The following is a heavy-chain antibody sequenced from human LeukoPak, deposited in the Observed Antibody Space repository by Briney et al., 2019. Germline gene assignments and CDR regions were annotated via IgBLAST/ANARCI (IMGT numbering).Heavy chain of an antibody. CDR2: IVVGSGNT. V-gene: IGHV1-58*01. CDR1: GFTFTSSD. CDR3: AASPDYYDSCGYSYYFDY. Sequence: SVKVSCKASGFTFTSSDVQWVRQARGQRLEWIGWIVVGSGNTNYAQKFQERVTITRDMSTSTAYMELSSLRSEDTAVYYCAASPDYYDSCGYSYYFDYWGQGTLVTVSS. J-gene: IGHJ4*02. D-gene: IGHD3-22*01.